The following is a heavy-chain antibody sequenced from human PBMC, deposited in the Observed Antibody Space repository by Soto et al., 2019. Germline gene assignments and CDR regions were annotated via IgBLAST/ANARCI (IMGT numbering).Heavy chain of an antibody. CDR2: IRGKAYDGTT. CDR3: ARTYCGGDCSFFDY. J-gene: IGHJ4*02. Sequence: EVQVVESGGGLVKPGRSLRLSCTTSGFTFAYSTMSWFRQAPGKGLEWLGFIRGKAYDGTTEYAASVTGRFTISRDDSKSIAYLQMNSLKTEDTAVYYCARTYCGGDCSFFDYWGQGTVATVSS. CDR1: GFTFAYST. V-gene: IGHV3-49*05. D-gene: IGHD2-21*02.